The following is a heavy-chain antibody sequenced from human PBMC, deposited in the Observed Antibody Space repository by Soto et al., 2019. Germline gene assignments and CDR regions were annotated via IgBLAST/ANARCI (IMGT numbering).Heavy chain of an antibody. V-gene: IGHV3-30-3*01. Sequence: GALRLSCAASGFTFSSYAMHWVRQAPGKGLEWVAVISFDGSNKYYADSVKGRFTISRDNSKNTLYLQINSLRAENTAVYYCARGIAAAAISNYYYYYYAMDVWGQGTTVTVSS. J-gene: IGHJ6*02. CDR2: ISFDGSNK. CDR1: GFTFSSYA. CDR3: ARGIAAAAISNYYYYYYAMDV. D-gene: IGHD6-13*01.